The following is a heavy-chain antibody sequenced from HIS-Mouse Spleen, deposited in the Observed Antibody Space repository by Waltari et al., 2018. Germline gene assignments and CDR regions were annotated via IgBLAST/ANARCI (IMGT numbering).Heavy chain of an antibody. J-gene: IGHJ6*02. CDR1: GFTVSSNY. CDR3: ARDTVIAARSYGMDV. Sequence: EVQLVESGGGLIQPGGSLRLSCAASGFTVSSNYMSWVRQAPGKGLEWVSVIYSGGSTYYADSVKGRFTNSRDNSKNTLYLQMNSLRAEDTAVYYCARDTVIAARSYGMDVWGQGTTVTVSS. D-gene: IGHD6-6*01. V-gene: IGHV3-53*01. CDR2: IYSGGST.